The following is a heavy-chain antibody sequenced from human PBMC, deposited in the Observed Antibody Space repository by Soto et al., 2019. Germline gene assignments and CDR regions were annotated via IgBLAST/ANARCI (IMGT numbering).Heavy chain of an antibody. CDR2: IYHSGST. CDR3: ARTPMVTIYYYGMDV. V-gene: IGHV4-4*02. CDR1: GGSFSSSNW. Sequence: SETLPLTCAVSGGSFSSSNWWIRVRQPPGKGLEWIGEIYHSGSTNYNPSLKSRVTISVDKSKNQFSLKLSSVTAADTAVYYCARTPMVTIYYYGMDVWGQGTTVTAP. J-gene: IGHJ6*02. D-gene: IGHD5-18*01.